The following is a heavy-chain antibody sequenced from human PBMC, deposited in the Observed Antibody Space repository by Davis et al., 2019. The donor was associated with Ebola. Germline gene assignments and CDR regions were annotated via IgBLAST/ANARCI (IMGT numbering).Heavy chain of an antibody. D-gene: IGHD3-16*02. Sequence: ASVKVSCKVSGYTLTELSMHWVRQAPGKGLEWMGGFDPEDGETIYAQKFQGRVTMTEDTSTDTAYMELSSLRSEDTAVYYCATAGCWGSYRYCVLGYFQHWGQGTLVTVSS. CDR1: GYTLTELS. CDR3: ATAGCWGSYRYCVLGYFQH. CDR2: FDPEDGET. J-gene: IGHJ1*01. V-gene: IGHV1-24*01.